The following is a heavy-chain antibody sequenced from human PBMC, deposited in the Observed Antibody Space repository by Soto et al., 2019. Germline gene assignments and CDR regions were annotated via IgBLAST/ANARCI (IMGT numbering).Heavy chain of an antibody. CDR3: AMSSSSGLIQLWSFFDY. CDR1: GFTFSSYA. CDR2: ISYDGSNK. J-gene: IGHJ4*02. D-gene: IGHD5-18*01. Sequence: PGGSLRLSCAASGFTFSSYAMHWFRQAPGKGLEWVAVISYDGSNKYYADSVKGRFTISRDNSKNTLYLQMNSLRAEDTALYYCAMSSSSGLIQLWSFFDYWGQGTLVTVSS. V-gene: IGHV3-30*04.